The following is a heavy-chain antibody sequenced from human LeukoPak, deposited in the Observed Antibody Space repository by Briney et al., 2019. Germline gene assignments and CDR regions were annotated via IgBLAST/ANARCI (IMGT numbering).Heavy chain of an antibody. V-gene: IGHV3-48*04. CDR2: ISSGGSVV. CDR3: AKVASIAAAGEFGS. Sequence: GGSLRLSCAASGFTFSTYSMNWVRQAPGRGLEWVSYISSGGSVVYYADSVKGRFTISRGNAKNSLYLQMNSLRAEDTAVYYCAKVASIAAAGEFGSWGQGTLVTVSS. D-gene: IGHD6-13*01. J-gene: IGHJ4*02. CDR1: GFTFSTYS.